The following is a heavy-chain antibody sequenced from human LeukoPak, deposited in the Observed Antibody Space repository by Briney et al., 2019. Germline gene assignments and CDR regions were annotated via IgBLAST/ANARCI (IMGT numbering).Heavy chain of an antibody. V-gene: IGHV6-1*01. J-gene: IGHJ6*03. CDR1: GDSVSSNSAA. CDR2: TYYRSKWYN. CDR3: ARERGSPNYYYYYMDV. Sequence: SQTPSLTCAISGDSVSSNSAAWNWIRQSPSGGLEWLGRTYYRSKWYNDYAVSVKSRITINPDTSKNQFSLQLNSVTPEDTAVYYCARERGSPNYYYYYMDVWGKGTTVTVSS. D-gene: IGHD2-15*01.